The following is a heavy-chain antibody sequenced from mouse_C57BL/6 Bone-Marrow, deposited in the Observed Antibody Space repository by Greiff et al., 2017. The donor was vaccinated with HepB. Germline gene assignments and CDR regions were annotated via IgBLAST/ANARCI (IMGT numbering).Heavy chain of an antibody. Sequence: VKLQQSGPELVKPGASVKISCKASGYAFSSSWMNWVKQSPGKGLEWIGRIDPGDGDTNYNGKFKGKATLTADKSSSTAYMQLSSLTYEDAAVYFCANYYGSSYGYDAMDYWGQGTSVTVSS. J-gene: IGHJ4*01. CDR1: GYAFSSSW. CDR3: ANYYGSSYGYDAMDY. V-gene: IGHV1-82*01. CDR2: IDPGDGDT. D-gene: IGHD1-1*01.